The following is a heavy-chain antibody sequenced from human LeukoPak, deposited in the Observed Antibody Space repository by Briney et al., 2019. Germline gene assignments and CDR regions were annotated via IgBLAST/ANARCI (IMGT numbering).Heavy chain of an antibody. J-gene: IGHJ4*02. D-gene: IGHD2-15*01. CDR3: ARPVYCSPSGCRDY. V-gene: IGHV3-23*01. CDR2: ISDSGSAT. CDR1: GFTFSTYA. Sequence: GGSLRLSCAASGFTFSTYAMTWARQAPGKGLDWVSAISDSGSATDYADSVKGRFTISRDNSKSTLYLQLNSLRAEDTAVYYCARPVYCSPSGCRDYWGQGTLVTVSS.